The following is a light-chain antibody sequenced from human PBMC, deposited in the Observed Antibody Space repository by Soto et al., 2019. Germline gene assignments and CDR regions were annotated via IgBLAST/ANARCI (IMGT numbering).Light chain of an antibody. CDR2: DVT. CDR1: SSDVAGYRY. J-gene: IGLJ1*01. V-gene: IGLV2-11*01. CDR3: CSYAGSPTRYV. Sequence: QSVLTQPRSVSGSPGQSVTISCTGTSSDVAGYRYVSWYQQHPGKAPKVIIYDVTQRPSGVPDRFSGSKSGNAASLTISELQAEDEADYYRCSYAGSPTRYVFGTGTKVTVL.